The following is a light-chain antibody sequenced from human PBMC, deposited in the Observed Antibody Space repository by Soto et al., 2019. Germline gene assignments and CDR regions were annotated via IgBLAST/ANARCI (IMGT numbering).Light chain of an antibody. Sequence: QSVLTQAPSASGTPGQRVTISCSGSSSNIGSKTVNWYQQVPGMAPKLLIFKNHQRPSGAPDRFSGSKSGTSASLAISGLQSEDEADYYCAAWDDSLNACVFGTGTKLTVL. CDR3: AAWDDSLNACV. CDR2: KNH. V-gene: IGLV1-44*01. CDR1: SSNIGSKT. J-gene: IGLJ1*01.